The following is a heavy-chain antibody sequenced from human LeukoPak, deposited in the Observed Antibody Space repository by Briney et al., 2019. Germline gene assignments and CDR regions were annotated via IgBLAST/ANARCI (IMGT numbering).Heavy chain of an antibody. J-gene: IGHJ4*02. V-gene: IGHV3-30*02. CDR3: AKGGIAARPFDY. CDR1: GFTFSSYD. CDR2: IRYDGSNK. Sequence: GVLRLSCAASGFTFSSYDIHWVRQAPGKGLEWVAFIRYDGSNKYYADSVKGRFTISRDNSKNTLYLQMNSLRAEDTAVYYCAKGGIAARPFDYWGQGTLVTVSS. D-gene: IGHD6-6*01.